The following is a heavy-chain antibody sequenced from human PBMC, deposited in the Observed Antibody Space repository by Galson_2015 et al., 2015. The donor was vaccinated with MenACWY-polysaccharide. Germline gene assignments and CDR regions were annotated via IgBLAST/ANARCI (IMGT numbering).Heavy chain of an antibody. J-gene: IGHJ3*01. CDR1: GSRFSNSG. V-gene: IGHV3-33*01. D-gene: IGHD6-13*01. Sequence: SLRLSCAASGSRFSNSGMHWVRQAPGKGLEWVAVIQYDGSKIVYADSVKGRFTISRDNSKNTLFLEMNSLGAEDTAVYYCAREGSRIVVRAVDARGQVTMVSVSS. CDR2: IQYDGSKI. CDR3: AREGSRIVVRAVDA.